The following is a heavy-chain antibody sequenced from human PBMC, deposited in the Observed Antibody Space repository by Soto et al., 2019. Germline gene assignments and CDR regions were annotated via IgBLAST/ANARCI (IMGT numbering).Heavy chain of an antibody. CDR1: GGSINSGGYC. J-gene: IGHJ4*02. CDR2: ISYGGST. V-gene: IGHV4-31*03. CDR3: SRGILV. Sequence: QVQLQESGPGLVKPSQTLSLTCTVSGGSINSGGYCWSWIRQHPGKGLDWIGCISYGGSTSYNPSLKSRVTISVDTSKNQSSLKLPSVTAADTAGYYCSRGILVWGQGALITVSS. D-gene: IGHD5-18*01.